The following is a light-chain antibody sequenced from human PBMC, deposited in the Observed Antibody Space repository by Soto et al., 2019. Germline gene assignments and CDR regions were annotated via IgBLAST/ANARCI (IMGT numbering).Light chain of an antibody. Sequence: QSVLTQPASVSGSPGQSITISCTGTSSDVGGYNYVSWYQQHPGKAPKLMIYDVSNRPSGVSNRFSGSKSGNTASLTISGLQAEDEADYYCNSYTSSSTVVFAGGTKLTVL. CDR1: SSDVGGYNY. CDR3: NSYTSSSTVV. CDR2: DVS. V-gene: IGLV2-14*01. J-gene: IGLJ2*01.